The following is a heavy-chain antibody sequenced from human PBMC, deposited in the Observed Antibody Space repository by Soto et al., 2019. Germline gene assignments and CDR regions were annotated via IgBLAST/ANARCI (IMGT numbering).Heavy chain of an antibody. D-gene: IGHD1-26*01. Sequence: QVQLVESGGGVVQPGRSLRLSCAASGFTFSSYGMHWVRQAPGKGLEWVAVISYDGSNKYYADSVKGRFTISRDNSKNTLDLQMNSLRAEDTAVYYCAKGLKWELRGAYAFDIWGQGTMVTVSS. V-gene: IGHV3-30*18. J-gene: IGHJ3*02. CDR3: AKGLKWELRGAYAFDI. CDR2: ISYDGSNK. CDR1: GFTFSSYG.